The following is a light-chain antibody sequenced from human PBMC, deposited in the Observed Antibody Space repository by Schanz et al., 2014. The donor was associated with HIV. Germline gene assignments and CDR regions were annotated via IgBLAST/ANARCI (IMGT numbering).Light chain of an antibody. CDR1: RSDVGGYDL. CDR3: SSYISGNTWV. CDR2: DVS. V-gene: IGLV2-11*01. J-gene: IGLJ3*02. Sequence: QSALTQPRSVSGSPGQSVAISCTGTRSDVGGYDLVSWYQQHPGKAPKLMIYDVSNRPSGVSDRFSGSMSGNTASLTISGLQAEDEADYYCSSYISGNTWVFGGGTKLTVL.